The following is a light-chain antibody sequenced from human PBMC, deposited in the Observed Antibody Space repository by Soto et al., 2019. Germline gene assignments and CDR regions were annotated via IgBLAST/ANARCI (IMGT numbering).Light chain of an antibody. CDR2: DVS. J-gene: IGLJ1*01. V-gene: IGLV2-14*01. CDR1: GSDVGGYNY. CDR3: SSYTSSSTYV. Sequence: QSVLTQPASVSGPPGQSITISCTGTGSDVGGYNYVSWYQQHPGKAPKLMIYDVSNRPSGVSNRFSGSKSGNTASLTISGLQAEDEADYYCSSYTSSSTYVFGTGTKVTVL.